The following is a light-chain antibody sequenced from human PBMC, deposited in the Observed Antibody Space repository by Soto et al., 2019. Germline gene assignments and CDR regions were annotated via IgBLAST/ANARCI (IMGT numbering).Light chain of an antibody. CDR1: SPNIGSNY. V-gene: IGLV1-47*01. Sequence: QLVLTQPPSASGTPGQRVTISCSGSSPNIGSNYVYWYQQLPGTAPKLLMYKNNQRPSGVPDRFSGSKSGTSASLAISGLRSEDEADYYCAAWDDSLSGVVFGGGTKLTVL. CDR3: AAWDDSLSGVV. CDR2: KNN. J-gene: IGLJ2*01.